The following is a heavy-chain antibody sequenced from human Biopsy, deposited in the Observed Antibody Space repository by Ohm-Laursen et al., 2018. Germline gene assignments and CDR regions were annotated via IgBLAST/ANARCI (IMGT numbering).Heavy chain of an antibody. D-gene: IGHD5/OR15-5a*01. Sequence: GSLRLSCAASGFSFSDYYMSWPRQAPGKGLEWLSYISSRGTSINNADSVKGRFTISRDNAKKSLYLQMNSLRAEDTAVYYCARAKSVLDYFYGLDVWGQGTTVTVSS. V-gene: IGHV3-11*01. CDR3: ARAKSVLDYFYGLDV. CDR1: GFSFSDYY. CDR2: ISSRGTSI. J-gene: IGHJ6*02.